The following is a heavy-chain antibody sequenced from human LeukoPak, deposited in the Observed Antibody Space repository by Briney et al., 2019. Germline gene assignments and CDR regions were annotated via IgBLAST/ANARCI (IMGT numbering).Heavy chain of an antibody. J-gene: IGHJ3*02. D-gene: IGHD3-3*01. CDR1: GYSISSGYY. CDR2: VFHSGST. V-gene: IGHV4-38-2*02. Sequence: NPSETLSLTCTVSGYSISSGYYWAWIRQPPGKGPEWIGNVFHSGSTFHNSSLKSRVTLSVDTSKNQFSLKLTSVTAADTAIYYCARGFSAFDIWGQGTMVTVSS. CDR3: ARGFSAFDI.